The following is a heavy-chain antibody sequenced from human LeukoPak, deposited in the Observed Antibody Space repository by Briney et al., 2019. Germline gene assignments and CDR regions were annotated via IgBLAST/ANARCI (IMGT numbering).Heavy chain of an antibody. J-gene: IGHJ3*02. CDR2: IGTAGDT. CDR1: GFTFSSYD. D-gene: IGHD6-19*01. Sequence: GGSLRLSCAASGFTFSSYDMHWVRQATGKGLEWVSAIGTAGDTYYPGSVKGRFTISRENAKNSLYLQMNSLRAGDTAVYYCARVKIAVGGTRYDAFDIWGQGTMVTVSS. V-gene: IGHV3-13*01. CDR3: ARVKIAVGGTRYDAFDI.